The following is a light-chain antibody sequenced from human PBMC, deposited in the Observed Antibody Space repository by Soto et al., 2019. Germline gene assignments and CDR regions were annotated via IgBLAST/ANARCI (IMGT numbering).Light chain of an antibody. CDR3: QQYNNWPRT. CDR2: GAS. Sequence: EIVMTQSPATLSVSPGERATLSCRASESVSRSLAWYQQNPGQPPRLLIYGASTRATGIPARFSASGSGTEFTLTICSLQSEDFAVYYCQQYNNWPRTFGQGTKVEIK. V-gene: IGKV3-15*01. CDR1: ESVSRS. J-gene: IGKJ1*01.